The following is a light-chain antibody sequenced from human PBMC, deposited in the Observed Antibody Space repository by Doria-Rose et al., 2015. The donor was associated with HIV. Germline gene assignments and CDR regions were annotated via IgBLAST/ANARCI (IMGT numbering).Light chain of an antibody. CDR1: QGISRY. V-gene: IGKV1-9*01. Sequence: TQSPSFLSASVGVRVTITCRASQGISRYLAWYQQKPGKAPTLLIFGASTLQSGVPSRFSGSGSGTESTLTISSLRPEDFATYYCQQFDSFPRTFGQGTKVELK. CDR2: GAS. J-gene: IGKJ1*01. CDR3: QQFDSFPRT.